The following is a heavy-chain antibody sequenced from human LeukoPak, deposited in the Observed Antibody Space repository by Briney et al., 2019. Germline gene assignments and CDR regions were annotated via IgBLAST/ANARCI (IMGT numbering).Heavy chain of an antibody. J-gene: IGHJ4*02. D-gene: IGHD3-22*01. CDR1: GFTVSSNE. CDR2: ISGGST. Sequence: GGSLRLSCAASGFTVSSNEMSWVRQAPGKGLEWVSSISGGSTYYADSRKGRFTISRDNSKNTLHLQMNSLRAEDTAVYCCARNLLYYYDSSGAFDYWGQGTLVTVSS. V-gene: IGHV3-38-3*01. CDR3: ARNLLYYYDSSGAFDY.